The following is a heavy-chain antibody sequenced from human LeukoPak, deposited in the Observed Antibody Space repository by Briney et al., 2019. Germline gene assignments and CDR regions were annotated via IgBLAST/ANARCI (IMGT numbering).Heavy chain of an antibody. CDR1: GGSFSGYY. CDR2: INHSGST. D-gene: IGHD3-10*01. CDR3: ARVGRRGYYYGSGSSSWFDP. V-gene: IGHV4-34*01. J-gene: IGHJ5*02. Sequence: SETLSLTCAVYGGSFSGYYWSWIRQPPGKGLEWIGEINHSGSTNYNPSLKSRVTISVDTSKNQFSLKLSSVTAADTAVYYCARVGRRGYYYGSGSSSWFDPWGQGTLVTVSS.